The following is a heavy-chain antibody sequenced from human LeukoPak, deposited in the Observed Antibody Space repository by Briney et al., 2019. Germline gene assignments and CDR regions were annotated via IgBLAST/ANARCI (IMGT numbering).Heavy chain of an antibody. Sequence: GGSLRLSCAASGFTFSSYWMHWVRQAPRKGLVWVSRINSDGSSTSYADSVKGRFTISRDNAKNTLYLQMNSLRAEDTAVYYCARDYYDSSGYYLKDYWGQGTLVTVSS. CDR3: ARDYYDSSGYYLKDY. V-gene: IGHV3-74*01. CDR2: INSDGSST. CDR1: GFTFSSYW. D-gene: IGHD3-22*01. J-gene: IGHJ4*02.